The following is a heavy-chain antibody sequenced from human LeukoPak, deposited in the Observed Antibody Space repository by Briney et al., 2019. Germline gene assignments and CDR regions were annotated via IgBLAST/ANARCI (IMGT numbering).Heavy chain of an antibody. CDR2: ISGSGGST. Sequence: PGVALRHSCAASGFTFSSYAMSWVRQAPGKGLEWVSAISGSGGSTYYADSVKGRFTISRDNSKNTLYLQMNSLRAEDTAVYYCAKPKSEAFDIWGQGTMVTVSS. J-gene: IGHJ3*02. D-gene: IGHD1-14*01. V-gene: IGHV3-23*01. CDR1: GFTFSSYA. CDR3: AKPKSEAFDI.